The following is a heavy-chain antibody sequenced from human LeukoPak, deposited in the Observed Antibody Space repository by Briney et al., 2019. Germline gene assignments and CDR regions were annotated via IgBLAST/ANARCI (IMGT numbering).Heavy chain of an antibody. Sequence: SETLSLTCAVSGGSISSSNWWSWVRQPPGKGLEWIGEIYHSGSTNYNPSLKGRVTISVDKSKNQFSLKLSSVTAADTAVYYCARDQTAVAGGGFDYWGQGTLVTVSS. CDR1: GGSISSSNW. V-gene: IGHV4-4*02. CDR3: ARDQTAVAGGGFDY. D-gene: IGHD6-19*01. CDR2: IYHSGST. J-gene: IGHJ4*02.